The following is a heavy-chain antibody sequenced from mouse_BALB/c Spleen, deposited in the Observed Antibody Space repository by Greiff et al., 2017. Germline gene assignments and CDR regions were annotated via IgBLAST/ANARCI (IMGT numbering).Heavy chain of an antibody. CDR1: GYSITSGYY. V-gene: IGHV3-6*02. Sequence: EVKLQESGPGLVKPSQSLSLTCSVTGYSITSGYYWNWIRQFPGNKLEWMGYIRDDGSNNYNPSLKNRISITRDTSKNQFFLKLNSVTTEDTATYYCARYGAYYAMDNGGKGTSVTVSS. CDR3: ARYGAYYAMDN. CDR2: IRDDGSN. D-gene: IGHD1-1*02. J-gene: IGHJ4*01.